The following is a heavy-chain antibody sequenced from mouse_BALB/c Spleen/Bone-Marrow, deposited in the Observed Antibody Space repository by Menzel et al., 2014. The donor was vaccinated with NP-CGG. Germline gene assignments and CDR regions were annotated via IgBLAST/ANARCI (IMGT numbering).Heavy chain of an antibody. V-gene: IGHV2-6-7*01. D-gene: IGHD2-4*01. Sequence: QVQLKESGPGPVAPSQSLSITCTVSGFSLTGYGVSWVRQSPGKGLEWLGMIWGDGSTDYNSALKSRLSISKDNSKSQVFLKINSPQTDDTARYYCARDSFLITRALDYWGQGTSVTVSS. CDR2: IWGDGST. J-gene: IGHJ4*01. CDR3: ARDSFLITRALDY. CDR1: GFSLTGYG.